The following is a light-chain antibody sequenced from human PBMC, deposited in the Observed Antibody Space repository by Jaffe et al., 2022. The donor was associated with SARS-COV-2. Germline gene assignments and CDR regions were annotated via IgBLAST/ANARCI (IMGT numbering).Light chain of an antibody. CDR2: AAS. CDR1: QSVSNY. V-gene: IGKV1-39*01. J-gene: IGKJ2*01. CDR3: QQSYSTPYT. Sequence: DIQMTQSPSSLSASVGDSVTITCRASQSVSNYLNWYQQRPGKAPKLLIYAASSLQSGVPSGFSGSGSGTDFILTISSLQPEDFATYYCQQSYSTPYTFGQGTRLEIK.